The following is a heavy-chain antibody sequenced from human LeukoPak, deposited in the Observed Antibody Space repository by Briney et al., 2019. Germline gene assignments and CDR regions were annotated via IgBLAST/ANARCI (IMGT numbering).Heavy chain of an antibody. J-gene: IGHJ4*02. CDR1: GGTFSSYA. CDR3: ARSRSLGLGSGSYYFDY. Sequence: SVKVSCKASGGTFSSYAISWVRQAPGQGLEWMGGIIPIFGTANYAQKFQGRVTITADESTSTAYMELSSLRSEDTAVYYCARSRSLGLGSGSYYFDYWGQGTQVTVSS. CDR2: IIPIFGTA. D-gene: IGHD3-10*01. V-gene: IGHV1-69*13.